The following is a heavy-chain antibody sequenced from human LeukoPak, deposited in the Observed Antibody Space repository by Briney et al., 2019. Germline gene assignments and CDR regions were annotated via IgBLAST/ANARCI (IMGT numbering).Heavy chain of an antibody. D-gene: IGHD5-12*01. CDR3: ARVGGYDSDY. CDR1: SGSISSGGYS. V-gene: IGHV4-30-2*01. J-gene: IGHJ4*02. CDR2: IYHSGST. Sequence: PSQTLSLTCAVSSGSISSGGYSWSWIRQPPGKGLEWIGYIYHSGSTYYNPSLKSRVTISVDRSKNQFSLKLSSVTAADTAVYYCARVGGYDSDYWGQGTLVTVSS.